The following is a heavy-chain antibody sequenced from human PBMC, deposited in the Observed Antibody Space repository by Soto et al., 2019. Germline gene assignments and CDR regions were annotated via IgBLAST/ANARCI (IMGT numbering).Heavy chain of an antibody. CDR3: ARNVVVTALYYFDY. CDR2: IIPIFGTA. J-gene: IGHJ4*02. Sequence: SLKFSWNSSGGTFSRYGISWVLQAPGQGLEWMGGIIPIFGTANYAQKFQGRVTITADESTSTAYMELSSLRSEDTAVYYCARNVVVTALYYFDYWGQGTLVTVSS. V-gene: IGHV1-69*01. CDR1: GGTFSRYG. D-gene: IGHD2-21*02.